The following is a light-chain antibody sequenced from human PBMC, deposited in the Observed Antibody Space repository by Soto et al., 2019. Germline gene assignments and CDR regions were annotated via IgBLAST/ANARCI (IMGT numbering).Light chain of an antibody. CDR2: DAS. J-gene: IGKJ3*01. V-gene: IGKV1-5*01. CDR3: QQYNSFSGVT. Sequence: DIQMTQSPSTLSASVGDRVTITCRASQSISTWLAWYQQKPGKAPKLLIYDASILESGVPSRFSGSGSGTEFTLTISSLQPDDFATSYCQQYNSFSGVTFGPGTKVDI. CDR1: QSISTW.